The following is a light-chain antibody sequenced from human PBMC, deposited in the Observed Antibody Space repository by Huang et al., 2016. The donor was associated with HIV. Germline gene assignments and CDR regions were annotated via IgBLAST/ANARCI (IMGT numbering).Light chain of an antibody. J-gene: IGKJ5*01. Sequence: DIVLTQSPDTLSLSPGQRASLFCRASHPIGSSLAWYQHKPGPAPRLLIYDAFNRATDIAARFSGSGSGTDFTLTISSLKVEDFAFYYCQQRSTLITFGQGTRLE. CDR2: DAF. CDR3: QQRSTLIT. V-gene: IGKV3-11*01. CDR1: HPIGSS.